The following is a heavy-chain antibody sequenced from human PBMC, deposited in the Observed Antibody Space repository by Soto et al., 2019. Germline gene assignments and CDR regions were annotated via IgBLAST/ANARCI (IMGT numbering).Heavy chain of an antibody. CDR3: AKGSPRFWSGYSLIDY. D-gene: IGHD3-3*01. Sequence: GGSLRLSCAASGFTFSSYAMSWVRQAPGKGLEWVSAISGSGGSTYYADSVKGRFTISRDNSKNTLYLQMNSLRAEDTAVYYCAKGSPRFWSGYSLIDYWGQGTLVTVSS. V-gene: IGHV3-23*01. CDR1: GFTFSSYA. CDR2: ISGSGGST. J-gene: IGHJ4*02.